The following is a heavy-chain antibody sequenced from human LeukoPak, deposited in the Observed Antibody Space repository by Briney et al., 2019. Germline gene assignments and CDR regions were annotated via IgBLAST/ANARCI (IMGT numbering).Heavy chain of an antibody. CDR3: ARHPPSSAGAYDI. CDR1: GGSISNYY. Sequence: PSETLSLTCTVSGGSISNYYCSWVRQPPGKEMEWIGYVYSSGNTNYNPSLKSRVTLSVDTSKNQFSLKLVSVTAADTAVYYCARHPPSSAGAYDIWGQGTMVTVSS. J-gene: IGHJ3*02. D-gene: IGHD3-10*01. V-gene: IGHV4-59*08. CDR2: VYSSGNT.